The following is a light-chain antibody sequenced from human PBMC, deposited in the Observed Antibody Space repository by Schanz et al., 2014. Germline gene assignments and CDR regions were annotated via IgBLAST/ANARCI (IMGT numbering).Light chain of an antibody. CDR2: DVS. CDR3: SSYAGNYSWV. V-gene: IGLV2-14*03. CDR1: SSDVGGYNY. J-gene: IGLJ3*02. Sequence: QSALTQPASVSGSPGQSITISCTGTSSDVGGYNYVSWYQQHPGKAPKLMIYDVSNRPSGVSNRFSGSKSGNTASLTISGLQAEDEADYYCSSYAGNYSWVFGGGTKLTVL.